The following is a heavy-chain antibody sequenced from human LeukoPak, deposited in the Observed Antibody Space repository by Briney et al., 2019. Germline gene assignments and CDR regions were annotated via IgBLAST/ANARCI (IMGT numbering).Heavy chain of an antibody. D-gene: IGHD6-19*01. CDR3: AASSGWYSPYYYGMDV. V-gene: IGHV4-59*01. Sequence: SETLSLTRTVSGGSIITYYWSWIRQPPGKGLEWIGYNYYSGDTHYNPSLKNRVAISIDTSRNQFSLRLTSVTPADTAVYYCAASSGWYSPYYYGMDVWGQGTTVTVSS. CDR2: NYYSGDT. J-gene: IGHJ6*02. CDR1: GGSIITYY.